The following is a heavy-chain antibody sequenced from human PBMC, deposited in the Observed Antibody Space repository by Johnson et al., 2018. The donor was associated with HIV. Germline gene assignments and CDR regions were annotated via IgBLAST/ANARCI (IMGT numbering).Heavy chain of an antibody. CDR3: AKGEAQEGWIQLRSYAFDF. V-gene: IGHV3-30*02. CDR2: IQNDGANK. J-gene: IGHJ3*01. D-gene: IGHD5-12*01. CDR1: GFSISNYG. Sequence: QVQLVESGGGVVQPGESLRLSCVVTGFSISNYGVHWVRQAPGKGLEWVAFIQNDGANKYYADFVKGRFTISRDNSRNTVYLQMSKLRTEETAVYYFAKGEAQEGWIQLRSYAFDFWGRGTFVTVSS.